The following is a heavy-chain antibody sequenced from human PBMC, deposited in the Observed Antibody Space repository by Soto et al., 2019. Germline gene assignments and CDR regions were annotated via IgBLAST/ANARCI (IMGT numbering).Heavy chain of an antibody. J-gene: IGHJ6*03. V-gene: IGHV3-23*01. D-gene: IGHD4-17*01. CDR3: AKDLYGVNYYYYMDV. CDR2: ISSTGGST. CDR1: GFTFSNSG. Sequence: PGGSLSLSCAASGFTFSNSGMSWVRQAPGEGLEWVSAISSTGGSTYYADSVKGRFTISRDNSKNTLYLQMNSLRADDTAVYYCAKDLYGVNYYYYMDVWGKGTTVTVSS.